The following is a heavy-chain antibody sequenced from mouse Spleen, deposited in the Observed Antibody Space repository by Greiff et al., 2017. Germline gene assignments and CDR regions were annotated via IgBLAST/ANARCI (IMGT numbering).Heavy chain of an antibody. CDR2: IYPGNSDT. D-gene: IGHD2-2*01. J-gene: IGHJ3*01. CDR3: TRDGYDRQAWFAY. CDR1: GYTFTSYW. Sequence: EVQLQQSGTVLARPGASVKMSCKTSGYTFTSYWMHWVKQRPGQGLEWIGAIYPGNSDTSYNQKFKGKAKLTAVTSASTAYMELSSLTNEDSAVYYCTRDGYDRQAWFAYWGQGTLVTVSA. V-gene: IGHV1-5*01.